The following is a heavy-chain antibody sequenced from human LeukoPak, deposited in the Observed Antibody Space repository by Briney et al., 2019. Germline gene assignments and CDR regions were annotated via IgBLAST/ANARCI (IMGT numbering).Heavy chain of an antibody. Sequence: GESLKISCEGSGYSFISYWIGWVRQMPGKGLEWMGIIYPGDSDTRYSPSSQGQVTISADKSISTAYLQWSSLKASDTATYYCARLYSSSWYGSLDYWGQGTLVTVSS. CDR3: ARLYSSSWYGSLDY. V-gene: IGHV5-51*01. J-gene: IGHJ4*02. CDR1: GYSFISYW. D-gene: IGHD6-13*01. CDR2: IYPGDSDT.